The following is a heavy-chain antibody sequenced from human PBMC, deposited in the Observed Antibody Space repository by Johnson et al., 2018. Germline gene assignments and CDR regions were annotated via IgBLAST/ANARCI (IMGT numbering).Heavy chain of an antibody. CDR2: INPSGGSP. D-gene: IGHD1-1*01. Sequence: QVQLVQSGAEVKKPGASVKVSCKTSGYTFTTYYIHWVRLAPGQGLEWMGIINPSGGSPSYAQKFPGRVTMTRDTSTRTVYMEMSSLRSQDTAVYYCAKGLEGERVSRTFDFWGQGTMVTVSS. CDR1: GYTFTTYY. CDR3: AKGLEGERVSRTFDF. V-gene: IGHV1-46*01. J-gene: IGHJ3*01.